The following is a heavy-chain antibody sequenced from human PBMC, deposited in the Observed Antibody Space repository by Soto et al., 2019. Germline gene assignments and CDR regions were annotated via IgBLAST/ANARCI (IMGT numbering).Heavy chain of an antibody. CDR1: GFTVSSNY. J-gene: IGHJ4*02. V-gene: IGHV3-66*01. CDR2: IYSGSST. D-gene: IGHD3-22*01. Sequence: PGGSLRLSCAASGFTVSSNYMSWVRQAPGKGLEWVSVIYSGSSTYYADSVKGRFTISRDNSKNTLYLQMNSLRAEDTAVYYCARVKWYYDSSGYYSDYWGQGT. CDR3: ARVKWYYDSSGYYSDY.